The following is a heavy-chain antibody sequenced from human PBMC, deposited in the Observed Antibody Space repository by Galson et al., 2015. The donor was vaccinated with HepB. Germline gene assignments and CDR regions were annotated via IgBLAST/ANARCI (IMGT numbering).Heavy chain of an antibody. CDR1: GFTFSSYS. CDR2: ISSSSSYI. V-gene: IGHV3-21*01. D-gene: IGHD5-12*01. Sequence: SLRLSCAASGFTFSSYSMNWVRQAPGKGLEWVSSISSSSSYIYYADSVKGRFTISRDNAKNSLYLQMNSLRAEDTAVYYCAMSYDYRNNWFDPWGQGTLVTVSS. J-gene: IGHJ5*02. CDR3: AMSYDYRNNWFDP.